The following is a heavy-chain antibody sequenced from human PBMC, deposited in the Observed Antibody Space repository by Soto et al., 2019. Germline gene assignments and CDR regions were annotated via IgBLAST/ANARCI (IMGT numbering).Heavy chain of an antibody. CDR2: INAGNGNT. D-gene: IGHD1-26*01. V-gene: IGHV1-3*01. Sequence: ASVTVSCKASGYTFTSYAMHWVRQAPGQRLESMGWINAGNGNTKYAQKLQGRVTMTTDTSTSTAYMELRSLRSDDTAVYYCARTLPPIDYWGQGTLVTVSS. CDR3: ARTLPPIDY. CDR1: GYTFTSYA. J-gene: IGHJ4*02.